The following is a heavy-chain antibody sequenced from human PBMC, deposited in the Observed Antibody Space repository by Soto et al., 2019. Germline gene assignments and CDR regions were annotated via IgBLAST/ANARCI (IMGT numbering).Heavy chain of an antibody. D-gene: IGHD3-22*01. CDR1: GGSISSGDYY. Sequence: SETLSLTCTVSGGSISSGDYYWSWIRQPPGKGLEWIGYIYYSGSTYYNPSLKSRVTISVDTSKNQFSLKLSSVTAADTAVYYCAREREDSSGYGYWFDPWGQGTLVTVSS. V-gene: IGHV4-30-4*01. J-gene: IGHJ5*02. CDR2: IYYSGST. CDR3: AREREDSSGYGYWFDP.